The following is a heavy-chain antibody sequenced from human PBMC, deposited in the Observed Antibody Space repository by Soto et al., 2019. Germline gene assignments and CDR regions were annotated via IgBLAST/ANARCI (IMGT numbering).Heavy chain of an antibody. CDR1: GFTFSSYA. CDR3: AKELVAVAGSDY. J-gene: IGHJ4*02. V-gene: IGHV3-23*01. Sequence: PGGSLRLSCEASGFTFSSYAMTWVRQAPGRGLEWVSTISGSAVTTYYADSVKGRFTISRDNAKNTLFLQMNSLRADDTAVYYCAKELVAVAGSDYWGQGTLVTVSS. CDR2: ISGSAVTT. D-gene: IGHD6-19*01.